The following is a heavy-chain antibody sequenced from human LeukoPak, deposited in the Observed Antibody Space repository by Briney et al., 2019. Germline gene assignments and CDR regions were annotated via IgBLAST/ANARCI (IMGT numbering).Heavy chain of an antibody. D-gene: IGHD3-16*01. J-gene: IGHJ4*02. Sequence: PSQTLSLTCTVSGGSISGGGYYWNWIRQHPGKGLEWIGHIYYSGSTSYNPSLKSRVNISVDTSNNQFSLKLSSVTAADTAVYYCARRRSGDSHFDYWGQGTLATVSS. V-gene: IGHV4-31*03. CDR1: GGSISGGGYY. CDR2: IYYSGST. CDR3: ARRRSGDSHFDY.